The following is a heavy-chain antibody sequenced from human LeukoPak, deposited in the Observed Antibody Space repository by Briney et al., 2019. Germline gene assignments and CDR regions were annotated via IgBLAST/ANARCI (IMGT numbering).Heavy chain of an antibody. J-gene: IGHJ4*02. CDR2: IWYDGSNK. CDR1: GFTFSSLW. V-gene: IGHV3-33*08. D-gene: IGHD4-17*01. Sequence: PGGSLRLSCAASGFTFSSLWMHWGRQAPGKGLKWVAVIWYDGSNKYYADSVKGRFTISRDNSKNTLYLQMNSLRAEDTAVYYCARDTGLDYWGQGTLVTVSS. CDR3: ARDTGLDY.